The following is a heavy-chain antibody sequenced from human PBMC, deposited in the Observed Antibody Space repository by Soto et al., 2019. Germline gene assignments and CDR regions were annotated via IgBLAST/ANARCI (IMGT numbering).Heavy chain of an antibody. V-gene: IGHV4-59*08. CDR2: IYYSGST. CDR1: GGSISSYY. CDR3: ARTYYYILDPWVSGKERCFDP. Sequence: PSETLSLTCTVSGGSISSYYWSWIRQPPGKGLEWIGYIYYSGSTNNNTSLKSRVTISVDTSKNKFSLKLSSVTAADSAVYYCARTYYYILDPWVSGKERCFDPWGQGTLVTVAS. J-gene: IGHJ5*02. D-gene: IGHD3-9*01.